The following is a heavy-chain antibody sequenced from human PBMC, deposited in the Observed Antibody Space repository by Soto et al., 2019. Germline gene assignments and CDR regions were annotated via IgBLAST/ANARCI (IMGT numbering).Heavy chain of an antibody. CDR1: GFTFSSYG. V-gene: IGHV3-33*01. J-gene: IGHJ6*02. D-gene: IGHD6-13*01. CDR2: IWYDGSNK. CDR3: ARDPTLSEAAAAALEYYYGMDV. Sequence: QVQLVESGGGVVQPGRSLRLSCAASGFTFSSYGMHWVRQAPGKGLEWVAVIWYDGSNKYYADSVKGRFTISRDNSKNTLYLQMNSLRAEDTAVYYCARDPTLSEAAAAALEYYYGMDVWGQGATVTVSS.